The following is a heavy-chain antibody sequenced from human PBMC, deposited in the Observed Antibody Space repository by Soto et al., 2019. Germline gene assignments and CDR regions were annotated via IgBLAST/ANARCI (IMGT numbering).Heavy chain of an antibody. CDR2: ISYDGSNK. CDR3: AKMGLLWFGEPPHYYYYGMDV. J-gene: IGHJ6*02. Sequence: LRLSCAASGFTFSSYGMHWVRQAPGKGLEWVAVISYDGSNKYYADSVKGRFTISRDNSKNTLYLQMNSLRAEDTAVYYCAKMGLLWFGEPPHYYYYGMDVWGQGTTVTVSS. D-gene: IGHD3-10*01. CDR1: GFTFSSYG. V-gene: IGHV3-30*18.